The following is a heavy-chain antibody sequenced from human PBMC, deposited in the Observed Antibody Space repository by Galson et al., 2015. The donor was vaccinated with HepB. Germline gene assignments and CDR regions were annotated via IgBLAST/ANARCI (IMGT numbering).Heavy chain of an antibody. Sequence: SLRLCGAASGVTVSSYAMNWVRHAQGQGLEWVSSIHSGYNTFYADSVKGRFNISRDNSTNTLYLQMNSLTAEDTALFYCARRSYCSGGSCSKTFDYWGQGTLVTVSS. D-gene: IGHD2-15*01. CDR3: ARRSYCSGGSCSKTFDY. V-gene: IGHV3-23*01. CDR1: GVTVSSYA. J-gene: IGHJ4*02. CDR2: IHSGYNT.